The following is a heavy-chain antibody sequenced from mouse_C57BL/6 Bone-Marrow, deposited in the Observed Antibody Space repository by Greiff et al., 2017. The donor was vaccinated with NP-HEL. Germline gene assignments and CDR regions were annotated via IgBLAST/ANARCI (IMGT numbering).Heavy chain of an antibody. CDR3: ARESCLGSGSFAY. CDR1: GYTFTSYW. D-gene: IGHD2-2*01. Sequence: QVQLQQPGAELVMPGASVKLSCKASGYTFTSYWMHWVKQRPGQGLEWIGEIDPSDSYTNYNHKFKGKSTLTVDKSSSTAYMQLSSLTSEDSAVYYCARESCLGSGSFAYWGQGTLVTVSA. CDR2: IDPSDSYT. V-gene: IGHV1-69*01. J-gene: IGHJ3*01.